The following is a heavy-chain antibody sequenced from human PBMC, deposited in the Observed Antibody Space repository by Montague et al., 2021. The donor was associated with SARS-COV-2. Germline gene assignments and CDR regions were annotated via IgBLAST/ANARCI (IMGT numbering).Heavy chain of an antibody. V-gene: IGHV4-39*01. J-gene: IGHJ6*03. CDR3: ARHSGDYTIFGVVIYYMDV. D-gene: IGHD3-3*01. CDR1: GGSISSSSHY. Sequence: LSLTCTVSGGSISSSSHYWGWIRQPPGKGLEWIGSIYYSGSTYYNPSLKSRVTISVDTSKNQFSLKLSSVTAADTAVFYCARHSGDYTIFGVVIYYMDVWGKGTTVTVSS. CDR2: IYYSGST.